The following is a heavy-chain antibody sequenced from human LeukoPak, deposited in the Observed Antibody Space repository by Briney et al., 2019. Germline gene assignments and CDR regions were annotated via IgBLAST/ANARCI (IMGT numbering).Heavy chain of an antibody. CDR2: ISSSGSTI. D-gene: IGHD5-18*01. Sequence: GGSLRLSCAASGFTFSNAWMSWVRQAPGKGLEWVSYISSSGSTIYYADSVKGRFTISRDNAKNSLYLQMNSLRAEDTAVYYCARAGMDTAMVYYYSYYMDVWGKGTTVTVSS. CDR1: GFTFSNAW. J-gene: IGHJ6*03. CDR3: ARAGMDTAMVYYYSYYMDV. V-gene: IGHV3-11*04.